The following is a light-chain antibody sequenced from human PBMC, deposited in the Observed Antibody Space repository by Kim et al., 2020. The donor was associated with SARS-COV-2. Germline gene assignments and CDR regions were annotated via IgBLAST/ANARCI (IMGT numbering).Light chain of an antibody. J-gene: IGKJ3*01. CDR3: QQSYSLPLT. Sequence: DFLMTQSPSSVSASVGDRVTITCRASPGVSTWLAWYQQKPGKAPTLLIYAADDLQSGVPSRFSGSGSGTDFTLTISSLQPEDVATYACQQSYSLPLTVGPGTRVDIK. CDR1: PGVSTW. CDR2: AAD. V-gene: IGKV1-12*01.